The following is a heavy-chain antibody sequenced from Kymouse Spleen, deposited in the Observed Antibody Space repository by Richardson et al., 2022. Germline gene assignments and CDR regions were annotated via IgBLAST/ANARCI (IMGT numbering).Heavy chain of an antibody. CDR1: GFTFSSYG. CDR2: IWYDGSNK. V-gene: IGHV3-33*01. Sequence: QVQLVESGGGVVQPGRSLRLSCAASGFTFSSYGMHWVRQAPGKGLEWVAVIWYDGSNKYYADSVKGRFTISRDNSKNTLYLQMNSLRAEDTAVYYCARDTIAVAGLFDYWGQGTLVTVSS. CDR3: ARDTIAVAGLFDY. J-gene: IGHJ4*02. D-gene: IGHD6-19*01.